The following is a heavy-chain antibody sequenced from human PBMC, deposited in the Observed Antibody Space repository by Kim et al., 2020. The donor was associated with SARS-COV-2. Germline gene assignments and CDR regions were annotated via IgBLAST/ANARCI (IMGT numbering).Heavy chain of an antibody. J-gene: IGHJ3*02. Sequence: VKCRLSISREKSKNSLYLKMNSLGAEDTAVYYCARDLWCGELPLDAFDIWGQGTMVTVSS. CDR3: ARDLWCGELPLDAFDI. D-gene: IGHD3-10*01. V-gene: IGHV3-23*01.